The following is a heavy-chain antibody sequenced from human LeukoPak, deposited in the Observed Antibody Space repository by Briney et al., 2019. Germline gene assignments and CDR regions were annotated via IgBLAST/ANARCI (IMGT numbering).Heavy chain of an antibody. CDR2: SHYSKTT. V-gene: IGHV4-59*08. Sequence: SETLSLTCTVPDGSITNYYWSWIRQPPGKGLEWIAYSHYSKTTTYHPSLRSRATVSVDASKNPFSLKLSSVTAADTAVYYCARHAGNHYGDFFDYWGQGTLVTVSS. CDR3: ARHAGNHYGDFFDY. D-gene: IGHD4-17*01. CDR1: DGSITNYY. J-gene: IGHJ4*02.